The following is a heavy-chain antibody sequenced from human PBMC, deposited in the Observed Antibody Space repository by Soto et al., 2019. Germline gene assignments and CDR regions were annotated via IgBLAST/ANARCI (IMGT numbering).Heavy chain of an antibody. D-gene: IGHD6-13*01. J-gene: IGHJ4*02. V-gene: IGHV4-38-2*01. CDR3: ARPPIAEAGHYFDY. CDR1: GYSISSGFH. CDR2: IYYSGST. Sequence: KTSETLSLTCAVSGYSISSGFHWGWIRQPPGKGLEWIGTIYYSGSTYYNPSLKSRVTISVDTSKNHFSLKLSSVTAADTAVYYCARPPIAEAGHYFDYWGQGTLVTVSS.